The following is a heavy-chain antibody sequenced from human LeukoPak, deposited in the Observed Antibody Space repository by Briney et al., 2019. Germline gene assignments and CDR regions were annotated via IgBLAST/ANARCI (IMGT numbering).Heavy chain of an antibody. CDR1: GFAFSTYW. CDR2: INQDGSVK. Sequence: GGSLRLSCAASGFAFSTYWMDWVRQAPGKGLERVGNINQDGSVKHYVDSVRGRFTISRDNARNSVYLQMNALRVEDTAVYYCTRDFVFWGQGTLVTASS. V-gene: IGHV3-7*01. CDR3: TRDFVF. D-gene: IGHD3-3*01. J-gene: IGHJ4*02.